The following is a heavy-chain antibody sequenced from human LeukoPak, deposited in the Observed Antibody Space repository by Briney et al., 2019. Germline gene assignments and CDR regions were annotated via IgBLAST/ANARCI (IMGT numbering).Heavy chain of an antibody. J-gene: IGHJ4*02. CDR2: ISSSSTHI. CDR1: GFTLSSYS. V-gene: IGHV3-21*01. CDR3: ARSEHSSSSFDY. D-gene: IGHD6-6*01. Sequence: GGSLRLSCAASGFTLSSYSMNWVRQSPGKGLEWVSYISSSSTHIYYADSVKGRFTISRDNARNSLYLQMNSLRAEDTAIYYCARSEHSSSSFDYWGQGTLVTVSS.